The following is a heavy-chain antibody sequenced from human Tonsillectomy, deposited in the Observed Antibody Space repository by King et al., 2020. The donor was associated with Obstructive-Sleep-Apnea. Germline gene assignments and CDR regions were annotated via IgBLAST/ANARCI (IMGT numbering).Heavy chain of an antibody. D-gene: IGHD1-14*01. V-gene: IGHV3-30*02. CDR1: GFIFTNSG. Sequence: VQLVESGGGVVRPGGSLRLSCAASGFIFTNSGMHWVRQAPGKGLEWVAFVRDDGSYTYYADSVKGRFTISRDNSKNTLYLRMTSLKTEDTAVYYCAMTEVQYWFDPWGQGTLVTVSS. J-gene: IGHJ5*02. CDR2: VRDDGSYT. CDR3: AMTEVQYWFDP.